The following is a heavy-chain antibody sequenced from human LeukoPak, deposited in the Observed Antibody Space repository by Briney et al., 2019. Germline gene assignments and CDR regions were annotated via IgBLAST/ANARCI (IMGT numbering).Heavy chain of an antibody. D-gene: IGHD2-21*02. V-gene: IGHV4-28*06. CDR3: AKRGLGDREAFDI. J-gene: IGHJ3*02. Sequence: PSDTLSLTCAVSGYSISSSNWWGWIRQPPGKGLEWIGYIYYSGSTNYNPSLKSRVTMSVDTSKNQFSLKLSSVTALDTAVYYCAKRGLGDREAFDIWGQGTMVTVSS. CDR2: IYYSGST. CDR1: GYSISSSNW.